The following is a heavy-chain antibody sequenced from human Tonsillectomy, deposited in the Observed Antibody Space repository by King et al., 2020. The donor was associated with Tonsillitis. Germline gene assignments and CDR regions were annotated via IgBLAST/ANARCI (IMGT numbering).Heavy chain of an antibody. CDR1: GYTFTGYY. J-gene: IGHJ6*02. CDR2: INPNSGGT. CDR3: ARGGGSSGTLNYYYGMDV. V-gene: IGHV1-2*02. D-gene: IGHD6-19*01. Sequence: VQLVQSGAEVKKPGASVKVSCKASGYTFTGYYMHWVRQAPGQGLAWMGWINPNSGGTNYAQNFQGRVTMTRDTSISTAYMELSRLRSDDTAVFYCARGGGSSGTLNYYYGMDVWGQGTTVTVSS.